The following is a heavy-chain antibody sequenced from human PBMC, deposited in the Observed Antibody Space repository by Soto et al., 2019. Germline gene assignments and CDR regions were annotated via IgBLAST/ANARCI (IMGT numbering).Heavy chain of an antibody. D-gene: IGHD1-26*01. Sequence: PGGSLRLSCAISGFSVSSNYLSWVRQAPGKGLEWVSVHYSGGSTYYADSVQGRFTISRDKSNNTLYLQMRRVRAEDTAVYFCARHRHPRGTVGATSPLDPWGQGTQVPSPQ. CDR3: ARHRHPRGTVGATSPLDP. CDR1: GFSVSSNY. CDR2: HYSGGST. V-gene: IGHV3-53*01. J-gene: IGHJ5*02.